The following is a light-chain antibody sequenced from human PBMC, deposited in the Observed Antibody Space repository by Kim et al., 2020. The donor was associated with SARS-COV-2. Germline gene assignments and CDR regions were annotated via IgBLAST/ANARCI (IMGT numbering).Light chain of an antibody. CDR3: NSRDSNGNHVV. V-gene: IGLV3-19*01. J-gene: IGLJ2*01. Sequence: ALGQTVRITGQGDSLKSYCANWYQQKPGHAPVLDIYSKNNRPTGIRDRFSGSSSGNTASLTVTGAEAEDEADYYCNSRDSNGNHVVFGGGTQLTVL. CDR1: SLKSYC. CDR2: SKN.